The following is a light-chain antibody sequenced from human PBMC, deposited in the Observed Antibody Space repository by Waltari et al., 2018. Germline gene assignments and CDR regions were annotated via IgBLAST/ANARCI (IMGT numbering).Light chain of an antibody. CDR3: QQYDGEVVT. Sequence: IVLTPSPGTLSLSPGERATLSCRASQSVTSISLTWYQQKVGQAPRLLIYGTSSRATGIPDRFSGSGSGTDFTLTISRLEPEDFAVYYCQQYDGEVVTFGGGTKVEI. CDR1: QSVTSIS. J-gene: IGKJ4*01. V-gene: IGKV3-20*01. CDR2: GTS.